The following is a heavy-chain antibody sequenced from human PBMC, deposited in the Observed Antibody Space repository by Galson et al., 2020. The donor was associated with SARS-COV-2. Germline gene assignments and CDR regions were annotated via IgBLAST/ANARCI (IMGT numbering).Heavy chain of an antibody. CDR1: GFTFSSYA. Sequence: GGSLRLSCAASGFTFSSYAMHWVRQAPGKGLEWVAVISYDGSNKYYADSVKGRFTISRDNSKNTLYLQMNSLRAEDTAVYYCARAHNGGYDWFDPWGQGTLVTVSS. D-gene: IGHD5-18*01. CDR3: ARAHNGGYDWFDP. J-gene: IGHJ5*02. V-gene: IGHV3-30*01. CDR2: ISYDGSNK.